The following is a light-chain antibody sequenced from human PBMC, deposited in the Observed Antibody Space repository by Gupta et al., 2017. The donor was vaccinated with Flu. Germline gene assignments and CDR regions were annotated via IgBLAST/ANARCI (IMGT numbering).Light chain of an antibody. CDR2: DDS. CDR1: NIRNKI. Sequence: KTASTTGRGDNIRNKIVDWYKPTAGQAPKLLVDDDSRRPSGIPERLSGSNSGTTATLTIVRVDAGDEADYYCHVYDTDTDHQVFGGGTKLTVL. CDR3: HVYDTDTDHQV. J-gene: IGLJ2*01. V-gene: IGLV3-21*03.